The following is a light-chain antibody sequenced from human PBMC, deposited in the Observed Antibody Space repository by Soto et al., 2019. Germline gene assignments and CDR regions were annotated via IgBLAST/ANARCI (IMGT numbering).Light chain of an antibody. Sequence: EIVMTQSPATLSVSPGERATLSSRASQSVTSNLAWYQQKPGQAPRLLIYGASTRATGIPARFSGSGSGTEFTLTISSLQSEDFAVYYCQQYNNWPFTFGPGTKVDTK. J-gene: IGKJ3*01. CDR3: QQYNNWPFT. CDR2: GAS. CDR1: QSVTSN. V-gene: IGKV3-15*01.